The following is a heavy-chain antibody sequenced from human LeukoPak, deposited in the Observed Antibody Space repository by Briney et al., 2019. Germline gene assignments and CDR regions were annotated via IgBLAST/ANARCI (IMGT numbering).Heavy chain of an antibody. J-gene: IGHJ4*02. CDR3: ARDFGCSGGSCYSALGY. Sequence: GGSLRLSCAASGFTFSSYSMIWVRQAPGKGLEWVSYISDSSHAIYHADSVKGRFTISRDNAKDSLYLQMNSLRDEDTAVYYCARDFGCSGGSCYSALGYWGQGTLVTVSS. V-gene: IGHV3-48*02. CDR1: GFTFSSYS. D-gene: IGHD2-15*01. CDR2: ISDSSHAI.